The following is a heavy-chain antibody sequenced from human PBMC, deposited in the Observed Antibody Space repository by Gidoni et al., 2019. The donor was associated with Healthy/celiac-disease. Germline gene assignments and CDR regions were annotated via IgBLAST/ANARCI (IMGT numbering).Heavy chain of an antibody. Sequence: QVQLVESGGGVVQPGRSLRLSCAASGFTFSRYGMHWVRQAPGKGLEWVAVISYDGSNKYYADSVKGRFTISRDNSKNTLYLQMNSLRAEDTAVYYCAGGYCSSTSCYAHYYYGMDVWGQGTTVTVSS. V-gene: IGHV3-30*03. CDR3: AGGYCSSTSCYAHYYYGMDV. CDR1: GFTFSRYG. CDR2: ISYDGSNK. J-gene: IGHJ6*02. D-gene: IGHD2-2*01.